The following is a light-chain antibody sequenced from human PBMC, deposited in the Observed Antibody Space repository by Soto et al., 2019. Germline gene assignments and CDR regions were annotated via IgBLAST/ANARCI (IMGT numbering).Light chain of an antibody. J-gene: IGKJ1*01. Sequence: AIQMTQSPSSLSASVGDRVTITCRASQGIRDDLGWYQHKPGKAPKLLIFAASSLQSGVPSRFSGSGFGTDFTLTISSLQPEDFATYYCLQDYSYPRTFGQGTKVEIK. CDR3: LQDYSYPRT. CDR2: AAS. V-gene: IGKV1-6*01. CDR1: QGIRDD.